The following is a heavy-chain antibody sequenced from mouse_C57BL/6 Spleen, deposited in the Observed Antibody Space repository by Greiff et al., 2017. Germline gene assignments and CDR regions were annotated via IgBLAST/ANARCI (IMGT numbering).Heavy chain of an antibody. CDR1: GYTFTSYW. D-gene: IGHD1-1*01. CDR3: ARHGSSPWFAY. CDR2: IYPSDSET. J-gene: IGHJ3*01. Sequence: QVQLQQPGAELVRPGSSVKLSCKASGYTFTSYWMDWVKQRPGQGLEWIGNIYPSDSETHYNQKFKVKATLTVDKSSSTAYMQLSSLTSEDSAVYYCARHGSSPWFAYWGQGTLVTVSA. V-gene: IGHV1-61*01.